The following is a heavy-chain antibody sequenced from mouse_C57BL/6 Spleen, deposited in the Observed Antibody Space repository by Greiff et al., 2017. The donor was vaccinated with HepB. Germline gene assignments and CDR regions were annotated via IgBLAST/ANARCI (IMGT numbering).Heavy chain of an antibody. CDR1: GFTFSDYG. J-gene: IGHJ3*01. D-gene: IGHD2-3*01. Sequence: EVHLVESGGGLVKPGGSLKLSCAASGFTFSDYGMHWVRQAPEKGLEWVAYISSGSSTIYYADTVKGRFTISRDNAKNTLFLQMTSLRSEDTAMYYCARGGDGYYFLFAYWGQGTLVTVSA. CDR3: ARGGDGYYFLFAY. CDR2: ISSGSSTI. V-gene: IGHV5-17*01.